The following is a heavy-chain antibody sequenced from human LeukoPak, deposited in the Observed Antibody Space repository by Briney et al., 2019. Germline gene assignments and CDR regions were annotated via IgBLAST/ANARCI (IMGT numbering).Heavy chain of an antibody. CDR3: AGHVEHAAYFHH. D-gene: IGHD1/OR15-1a*01. J-gene: IGHJ4*02. V-gene: IGHV4-59*08. CDR1: GVSISDYH. CDR2: ITNSGDA. Sequence: KASESLSLTCTVAGVSISDYHWRWLRQSPEKELEWIGWITNSGDANYNPSLESRLAMSAETTKRQLSLRVTSVTDADTAVYYCAGHVEHAAYFHHWGQGILVTVSS.